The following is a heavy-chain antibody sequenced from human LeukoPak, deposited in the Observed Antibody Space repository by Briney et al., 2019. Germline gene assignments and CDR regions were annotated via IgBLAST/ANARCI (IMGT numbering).Heavy chain of an antibody. CDR1: GFTFDDYV. V-gene: IGHV3-7*01. D-gene: IGHD1-26*01. CDR3: ARSGSSGSQHHGWFDP. J-gene: IGHJ5*02. CDR2: IKQDGSEK. Sequence: PGGSLRLSCAASGFTFDDYVMSWVRQAPGKGLEWVANIKQDGSEKYYVDSVKGRFTISRDNAKNSLYLQMNSLRAEDTAVYYCARSGSSGSQHHGWFDPWGQGTLVTVSS.